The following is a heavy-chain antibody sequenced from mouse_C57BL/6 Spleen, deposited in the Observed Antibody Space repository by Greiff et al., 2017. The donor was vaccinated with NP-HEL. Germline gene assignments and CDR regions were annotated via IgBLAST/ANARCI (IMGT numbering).Heavy chain of an antibody. D-gene: IGHD2-1*01. Sequence: EVKLMESGGGLVKPGGSLKLSCAASGFTFSSYAMSWVRQTPEKRLEWVATISDGGSYTYYPDNVKGRFTISRDNAKNNLYLQMSHLKSEDTAMYYCARGLYYAHYWGQGTTLTVSS. V-gene: IGHV5-4*03. CDR1: GFTFSSYA. J-gene: IGHJ2*01. CDR2: ISDGGSYT. CDR3: ARGLYYAHY.